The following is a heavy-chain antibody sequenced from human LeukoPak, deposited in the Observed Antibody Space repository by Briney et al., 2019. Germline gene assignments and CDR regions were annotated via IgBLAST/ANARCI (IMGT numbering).Heavy chain of an antibody. V-gene: IGHV3-66*01. CDR1: GFTVSSNY. CDR2: IYSGGST. J-gene: IGHJ4*02. CDR3: ARDLTLPLSGSGSYRDY. D-gene: IGHD3-10*01. Sequence: GGSLRLSCAASGFTVSSNYMSWVRQAPGKGLEWVAGIYSGGSTYYADCVKGGFTISRDTSKNTLYLQRDGRSAEDTAVYYCARDLTLPLSGSGSYRDYWGQGTLVTVSS.